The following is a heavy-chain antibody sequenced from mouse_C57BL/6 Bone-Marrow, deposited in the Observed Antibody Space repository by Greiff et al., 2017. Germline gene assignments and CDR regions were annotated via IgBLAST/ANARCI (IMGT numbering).Heavy chain of an antibody. J-gene: IGHJ1*03. Sequence: QVQLQQSGAELVRPGTSVKMSCKASGYTFTNYWIGWAKQRPGHGLEWIGDIYPGGGYTNYNEKFKGKATLTADKSSSTAYMQFSSLTSEDSAIYYCASLSEGYFDVWGKGTTVTVSS. CDR3: ASLSEGYFDV. CDR2: IYPGGGYT. D-gene: IGHD1-1*01. CDR1: GYTFTNYW. V-gene: IGHV1-63*01.